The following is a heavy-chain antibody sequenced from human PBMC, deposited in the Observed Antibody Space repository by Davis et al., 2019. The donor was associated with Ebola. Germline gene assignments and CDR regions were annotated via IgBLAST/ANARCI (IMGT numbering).Heavy chain of an antibody. D-gene: IGHD6-19*01. CDR3: AKDYSSGWLYYGMDV. V-gene: IGHV3-74*01. CDR2: LNGDSSAT. J-gene: IGHJ6*02. CDR1: GFPFSTFQ. Sequence: HTGGSLRLSCSASGFPFSTFQMHWVRQAPGKGLVWVSHLNGDSSATTYADSVKGRFTISRDNAKKTLYLQLNSLRAEDTALYYCAKDYSSGWLYYGMDVWGQGTTVTVSS.